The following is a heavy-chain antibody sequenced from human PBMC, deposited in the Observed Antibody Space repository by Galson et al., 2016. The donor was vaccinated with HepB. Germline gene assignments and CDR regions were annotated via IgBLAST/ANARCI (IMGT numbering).Heavy chain of an antibody. D-gene: IGHD3-10*01. CDR2: IYYSGTT. J-gene: IGHJ4*02. CDR3: ARRSARARFDY. V-gene: IGHV4-39*01. Sequence: ETLSLTCTVSGGSISSSSYYWGWIRQPPGQGLEWIGTIYYSGTTYYNPSLRSRVTLSVDTSKNQFPLKLSSVTAADTAVYFCARRSARARFDYWGQGTLVTVSS. CDR1: GGSISSSSYY.